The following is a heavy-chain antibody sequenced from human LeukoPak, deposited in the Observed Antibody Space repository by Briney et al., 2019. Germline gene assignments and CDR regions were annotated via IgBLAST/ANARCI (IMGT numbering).Heavy chain of an antibody. CDR1: GGTFIRYA. Sequence: SVKVSCKASGGTFIRYAINWVRQAPGQGLEWMGGIIPTFGTANYAQKFQGRVTITADESTSTAYMELSSLRSEDTAVYYCARSRGSCYSCGDYWGQGTLVTVSS. J-gene: IGHJ4*02. V-gene: IGHV1-69*01. CDR3: ARSRGSCYSCGDY. CDR2: IIPTFGTA. D-gene: IGHD2-15*01.